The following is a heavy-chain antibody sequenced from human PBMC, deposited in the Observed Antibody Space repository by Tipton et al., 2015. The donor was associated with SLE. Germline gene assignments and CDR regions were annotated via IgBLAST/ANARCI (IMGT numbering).Heavy chain of an antibody. CDR1: GVTFAESA. CDR2: IKQDGSEK. J-gene: IGHJ4*02. D-gene: IGHD3-16*01. Sequence: SLRLSCKVSGVTFAESAMSWVRQAPGKGLEWVASIKQDGSEKYYVDSMKGRFTISKDNAKNSLYLQMNSLRVEDTAVYYCGRDSRGVWDYWGQGALVIVSS. V-gene: IGHV3-7*01. CDR3: GRDSRGVWDY.